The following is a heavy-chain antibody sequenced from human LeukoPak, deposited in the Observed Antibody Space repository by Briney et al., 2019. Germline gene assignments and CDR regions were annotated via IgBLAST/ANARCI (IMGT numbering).Heavy chain of an antibody. D-gene: IGHD6-6*01. CDR1: GFTFDDYA. Sequence: GGSLRLSRAASGFTFDDYAMHWVRQAPGKGLEWVSGISWNSNSIGYADSVKGRFTISRDNAKNSLYLQTKSLRVEDTALYYCAKGLYSSSSGQFDYWGQGTLVTVSS. CDR2: ISWNSNSI. J-gene: IGHJ4*02. CDR3: AKGLYSSSSGQFDY. V-gene: IGHV3-9*01.